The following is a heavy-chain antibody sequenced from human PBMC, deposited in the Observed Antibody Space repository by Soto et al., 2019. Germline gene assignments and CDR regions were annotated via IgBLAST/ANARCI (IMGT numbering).Heavy chain of an antibody. D-gene: IGHD6-19*01. V-gene: IGHV3-23*01. Sequence: EVQLLESGGGLVQPGGSLRLSCAASGFTFINYAMSWVRQAPGKGLEWVSSISGSGGNTYADAVKGRFTISRDNAKNTLYLQMNSLRAEDTAVYFCAKDIHQWLVLDAFDVWGQGTMVTVSS. CDR1: GFTFINYA. J-gene: IGHJ3*01. CDR3: AKDIHQWLVLDAFDV. CDR2: ISGSGGNT.